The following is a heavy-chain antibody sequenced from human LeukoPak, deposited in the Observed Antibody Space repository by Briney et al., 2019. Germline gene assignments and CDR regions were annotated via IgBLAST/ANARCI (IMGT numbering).Heavy chain of an antibody. J-gene: IGHJ4*02. CDR3: ATDRDNSDWQKRFDS. V-gene: IGHV3-7*01. D-gene: IGHD2-21*02. CDR2: INQDASEI. Sequence: GGSLRLSCAASGFTFSTYWMNWYRQAPGKGLEWVGNINQDASEINYVDSVRGRFTISRDNAKSSLHLQMNSLRAEDTAVYYCATDRDNSDWQKRFDSWGQGTLVTVSS. CDR1: GFTFSTYW.